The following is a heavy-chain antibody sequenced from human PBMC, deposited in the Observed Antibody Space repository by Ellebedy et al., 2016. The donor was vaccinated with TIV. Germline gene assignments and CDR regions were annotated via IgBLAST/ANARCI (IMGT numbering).Heavy chain of an antibody. V-gene: IGHV3-33*08. CDR3: AKAPIETCRGVICYPFDN. D-gene: IGHD2-15*01. J-gene: IGHJ4*02. CDR2: VWYDGSNT. CDR1: GFTFSSYG. Sequence: PGGSLRLSCAASGFTFSSYGMHWVRQAPGKGLEWVAVVWYDGSNTYHTDSVKGRFTISRDNSKNTLYLQMNSLRAEDTAVYSCAKAPIETCRGVICYPFDNWGLGTLVTVSS.